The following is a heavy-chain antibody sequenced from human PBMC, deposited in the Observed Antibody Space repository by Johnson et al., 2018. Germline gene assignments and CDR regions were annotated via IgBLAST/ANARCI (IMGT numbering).Heavy chain of an antibody. V-gene: IGHV3-9*01. CDR1: GFTFDDSA. CDR2: ISWNGGSI. CDR3: AKESISMEIMVSCY. J-gene: IGHJ4*02. D-gene: IGHD3-22*01. Sequence: VQLVESGGGLVQPGRSLRLSCVASGFTFDDSAIKWVRQHPGKGLEWVSSISWNGGSIDYADSVRGRFTISRDNAKNSLCLQMNRLRVEDTALALYYCAKESISMEIMVSCYWGQGSLVTVSS.